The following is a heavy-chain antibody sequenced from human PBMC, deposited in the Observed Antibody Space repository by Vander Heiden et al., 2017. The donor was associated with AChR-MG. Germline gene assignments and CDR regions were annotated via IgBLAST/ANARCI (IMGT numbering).Heavy chain of an antibody. CDR2: FDPEDGET. CDR1: GSTSTELS. CDR3: ATDGRLIGSYYATY. V-gene: IGHV1-24*01. J-gene: IGHJ4*02. D-gene: IGHD1-26*01. Sequence: QVQLVQSGAEVKKPGAPVKVPGKVSGSTSTELSMHWVRQAPGKGLEWMGGFDPEDGETIYAQKFQGRVTMTEDTSTDTAYMELSSLRSEDTAVYYCATDGRLIGSYYATYWGQGTLVTVSS.